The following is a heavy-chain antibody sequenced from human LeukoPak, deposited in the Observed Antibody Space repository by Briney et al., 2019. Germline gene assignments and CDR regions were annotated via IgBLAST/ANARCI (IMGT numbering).Heavy chain of an antibody. CDR1: GGSISSGGYY. D-gene: IGHD6-6*01. Sequence: PSETLSLTCTVSGGSISSGGYYWSWIRQPPGKGLEWIGYIYYSGSTNYNPSLKSRVTISVDTSKNQFSLKLSSVTAADTAVYYCARVGSSSTLWHWGQGTLVTVSS. V-gene: IGHV4-61*08. CDR3: ARVGSSSTLWH. J-gene: IGHJ1*01. CDR2: IYYSGST.